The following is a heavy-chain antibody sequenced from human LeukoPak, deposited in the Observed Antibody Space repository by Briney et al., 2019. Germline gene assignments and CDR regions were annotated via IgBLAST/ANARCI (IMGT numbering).Heavy chain of an antibody. J-gene: IGHJ6*02. Sequence: ASETLSLTCTVSGGSISSHYWSWIRQPAGKGLEWIGRIYTSGSTNYNPSLKSRVTMSVDTSKNQFSLKLSSVTAADTAVYYCARDGYYDFWSGSSFYYYGMDVWGQGTTVTVSS. CDR1: GGSISSHY. D-gene: IGHD3-3*01. CDR2: IYTSGST. CDR3: ARDGYYDFWSGSSFYYYGMDV. V-gene: IGHV4-4*07.